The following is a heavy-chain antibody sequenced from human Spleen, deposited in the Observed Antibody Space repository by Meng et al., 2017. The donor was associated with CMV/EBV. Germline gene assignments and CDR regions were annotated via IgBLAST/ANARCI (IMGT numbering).Heavy chain of an antibody. CDR1: GFTFSSYA. J-gene: IGHJ6*02. CDR3: AKTQRLYYYGMDV. D-gene: IGHD6-25*01. V-gene: IGHV3-23*01. Sequence: GESLKISCAASGFTFSSYAMSWVRQAPGKGLEWVSAISGSGGSTYYADSVKGRFTISRDNSKNTLYLQMNSLRAEDTAVYYCAKTQRLYYYGMDVWGQGTTVTVSS. CDR2: ISGSGGST.